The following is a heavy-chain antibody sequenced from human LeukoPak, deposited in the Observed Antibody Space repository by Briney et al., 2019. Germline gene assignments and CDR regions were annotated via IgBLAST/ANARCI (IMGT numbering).Heavy chain of an antibody. D-gene: IGHD1-7*01. CDR1: GVSFSIYY. CDR2: INDSGRT. CDR3: ARRWNYGRNYYIDV. Sequence: PSETLSLTCAVYGVSFSIYYWSWIRQPPGRGLEWIGEINDSGRTNYNPSLMSRVTVSVDTSKNQFSLRLTSVTATDTAVYYWARRWNYGRNYYIDVGGNGATVSVSS. J-gene: IGHJ6*03. V-gene: IGHV4-34*01.